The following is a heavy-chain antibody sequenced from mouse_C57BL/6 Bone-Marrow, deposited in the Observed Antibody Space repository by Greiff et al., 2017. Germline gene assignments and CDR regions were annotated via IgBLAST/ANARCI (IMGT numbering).Heavy chain of an antibody. CDR2: IYPRSGNT. CDR3: ARDYYGRGTYAMDD. J-gene: IGHJ4*01. CDR1: GYTFTSYG. V-gene: IGHV1-81*01. D-gene: IGHD1-1*01. Sequence: VQLQQSGAELARPGASVKLSCKASGYTFTSYGISWVKQRTGQGLEWIGEIYPRSGNTYYNEKFKGKATLTADKSSSTAYMELRSLTSEDSAVYGWARDYYGRGTYAMDDWDQGTSVTVSS.